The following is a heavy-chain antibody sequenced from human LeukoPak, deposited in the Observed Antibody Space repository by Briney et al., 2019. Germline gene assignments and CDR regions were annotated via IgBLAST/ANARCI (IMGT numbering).Heavy chain of an antibody. CDR3: ASLGYDFWSGYLHDY. V-gene: IGHV3-7*01. CDR1: GFTFSSYS. J-gene: IGHJ4*02. Sequence: GGSLRLSCAASGFTFSSYSMNWVRQAPGKGLEWVANIKQDGSEKYYVDSVKGRFTISRDNAKNSLYLQMNSLRAEDTAVYYCASLGYDFWSGYLHDYWGQGTLVTVSS. D-gene: IGHD3-3*01. CDR2: IKQDGSEK.